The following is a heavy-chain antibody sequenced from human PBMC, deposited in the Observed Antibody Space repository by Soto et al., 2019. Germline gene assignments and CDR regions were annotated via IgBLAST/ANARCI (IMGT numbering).Heavy chain of an antibody. CDR2: IIPIFGTA. V-gene: IGHV1-69*13. J-gene: IGHJ6*02. CDR3: ARTRGLRFLEWLCMDV. CDR1: GGTFSSYA. Sequence: SVKVSCKASGGTFSSYAISWVRQAPGQGLEWMGGIIPIFGTANYAQKFQGRVTITADESTSTAYMELSSLRSEDTAVYYCARTRGLRFLEWLCMDVGVQGTTVTVS. D-gene: IGHD3-3*01.